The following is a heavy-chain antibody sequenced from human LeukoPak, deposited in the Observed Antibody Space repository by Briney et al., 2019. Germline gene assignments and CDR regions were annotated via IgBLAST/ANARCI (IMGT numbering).Heavy chain of an antibody. D-gene: IGHD3-10*01. J-gene: IGHJ4*02. Sequence: PGGSLRLSCAHSGVSLSIYTTSWVPQALGKGLEWVSDICGSGESTHYTDPVKGRFTISRDISQNTLCLQMNTPSAADTGVYYCAKDAQVLWVGEYDYWGQGTLVTVSS. CDR1: GVSLSIYT. V-gene: IGHV3-23*01. CDR3: AKDAQVLWVGEYDY. CDR2: ICGSGEST.